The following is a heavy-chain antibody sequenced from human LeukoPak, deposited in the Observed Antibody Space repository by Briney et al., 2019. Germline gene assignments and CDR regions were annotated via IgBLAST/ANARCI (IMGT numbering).Heavy chain of an antibody. CDR3: ARAPAEIGGYYPEYFRH. V-gene: IGHV3-74*01. CDR2: IKSDGST. CDR1: GFTFSRYW. J-gene: IGHJ1*01. Sequence: GGSLRLSCAASGFTFSRYWMHWVRQAPGKGLVWVSRIKSDGSTNYADSVKGRFTIPRDNAKNTVSLQMNSLRAEDTGVYYCARAPAEIGGYYPEYFRHWGQGTLVTVSS. D-gene: IGHD3-22*01.